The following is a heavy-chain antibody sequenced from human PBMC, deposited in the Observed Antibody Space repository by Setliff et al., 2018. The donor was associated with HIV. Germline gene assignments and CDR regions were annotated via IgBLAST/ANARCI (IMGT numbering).Heavy chain of an antibody. V-gene: IGHV4-39*01. CDR3: ARLAITIFDDGDL. CDR2: IFYSGST. Sequence: PSETLSLTCTVSGDSINSSSYYWGWIRQPPGKGLDWIGSIFYSGSTFYNPSLKSRVAISVDTSKNQFYLKLSSLTAADTALYYCARLAITIFDDGDLWGQGTLVTVSS. CDR1: GDSINSSSYY. D-gene: IGHD3-3*01. J-gene: IGHJ5*02.